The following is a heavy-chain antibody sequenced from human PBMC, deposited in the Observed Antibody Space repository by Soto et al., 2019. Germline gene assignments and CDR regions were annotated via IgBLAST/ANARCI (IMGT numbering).Heavy chain of an antibody. Sequence: ASVKVSCKASGYTFTNYAIHWVRQAPGQGLEWMGWINAGNGNTNYAQKLQGRVTMTTDTSTSTAYMELRSLRSDDTAVYYCARSIVVVTALDYWGQGTLVTVS. J-gene: IGHJ4*02. CDR3: ARSIVVVTALDY. V-gene: IGHV1-18*01. D-gene: IGHD2-21*02. CDR1: GYTFTNYA. CDR2: INAGNGNT.